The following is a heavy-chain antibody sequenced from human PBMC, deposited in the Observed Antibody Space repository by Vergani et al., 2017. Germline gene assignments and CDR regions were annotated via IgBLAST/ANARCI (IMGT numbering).Heavy chain of an antibody. D-gene: IGHD4/OR15-4a*01. J-gene: IGHJ4*02. CDR2: ISWNSNSI. CDR1: GFTSAGYA. Sequence: EVQLEESGGGLVLPGRSLRLSCVASGFTSAGYAMHWVRQAPGKGLEWVSGISWNSNSIGYADSVKGRFTISRDNAKNSLYLQMNSLRAEDTALYYCAKDIGSYGGYVDYWGQGTLVTVSS. V-gene: IGHV3-9*02. CDR3: AKDIGSYGGYVDY.